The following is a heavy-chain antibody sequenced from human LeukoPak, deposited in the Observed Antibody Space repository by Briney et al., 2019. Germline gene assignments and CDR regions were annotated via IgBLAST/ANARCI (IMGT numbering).Heavy chain of an antibody. CDR3: ARDTPTGYSSSWYSYWYFDL. D-gene: IGHD6-13*01. Sequence: SETLSLTCTVSGGSISSYYWTWIRQPAGKGLEWIGRIYTSGSTNYNPSLKSRVTISVDTSKNQFSLKLSSVTAADTAVYYCARDTPTGYSSSWYSYWYFDLRGRGTLVTVSS. CDR2: IYTSGST. V-gene: IGHV4-4*07. CDR1: GGSISSYY. J-gene: IGHJ2*01.